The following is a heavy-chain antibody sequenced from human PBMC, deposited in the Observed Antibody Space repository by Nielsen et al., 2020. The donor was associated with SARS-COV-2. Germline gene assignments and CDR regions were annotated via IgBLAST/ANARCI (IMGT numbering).Heavy chain of an antibody. Sequence: GSLRLSCAVSGGSISSSNWWSWVRQPPGKGLEWIGEIYHSGSTNYNPSLKSRVTISVDKSKNQFSLKLSSVTAADTAVYYCARHLSARGIFGVVNWFDPWGQGALVTVSS. CDR2: IYHSGST. D-gene: IGHD3-3*01. J-gene: IGHJ5*02. CDR3: ARHLSARGIFGVVNWFDP. V-gene: IGHV4-4*02. CDR1: GGSISSSNW.